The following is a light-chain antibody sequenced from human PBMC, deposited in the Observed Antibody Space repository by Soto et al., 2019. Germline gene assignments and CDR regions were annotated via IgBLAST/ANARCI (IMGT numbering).Light chain of an antibody. CDR2: DAS. CDR3: QYRGIWPPGAT. V-gene: IGKV3-11*01. Sequence: EIVLTQSPVTLSLSPGERATLSCRASQSINNYLAWYQQKPGQPPRLLIYDASNRATATPVRFSGSGSGTDFTLPISSLEPEDAAVYYCQYRGIWPPGATFGGGTKVEIK. CDR1: QSINNY. J-gene: IGKJ4*01.